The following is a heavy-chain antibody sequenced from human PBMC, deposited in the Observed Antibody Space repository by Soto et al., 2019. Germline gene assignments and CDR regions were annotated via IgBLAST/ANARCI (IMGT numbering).Heavy chain of an antibody. V-gene: IGHV3-74*01. CDR3: ASGLRASRSDS. Sequence: VSRRVACGAGGVTCSRWWMHYFRQAPGKGLEWVSRINSDGSGTTYADSVKGRFTISRDNAKNTLYLQMNSLRVEDTAVYYCASGLRASRSDSWGQRTLVTVSS. CDR2: INSDGSGT. J-gene: IGHJ4*02. CDR1: GVTCSRWW. D-gene: IGHD3-3*01.